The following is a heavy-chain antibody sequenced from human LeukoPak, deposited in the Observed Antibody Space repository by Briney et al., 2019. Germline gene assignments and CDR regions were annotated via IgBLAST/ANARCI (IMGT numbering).Heavy chain of an antibody. CDR3: VKDSSSGSYFDY. D-gene: IGHD3-10*01. Sequence: GGSLRLSCSASGFTLSRYAMHWVRQAPGKGLEYVSAISSNGGSTYYADSVKGRFTISRDNSRNTLHLQMSSLRVEDTAVYYCVKDSSSGSYFDYWGQGTLVTVSS. J-gene: IGHJ4*02. CDR1: GFTLSRYA. V-gene: IGHV3-64D*06. CDR2: ISSNGGST.